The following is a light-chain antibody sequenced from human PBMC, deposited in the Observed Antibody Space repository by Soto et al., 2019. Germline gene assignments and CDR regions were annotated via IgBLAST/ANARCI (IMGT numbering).Light chain of an antibody. CDR2: DVS. J-gene: IGLJ2*01. CDR3: SSYTTSNTLEVV. CDR1: SSDVGGYNY. Sequence: QSVLTQPASVSGSPGQSITISCTGTSSDVGGYNYVSWYQQHPGEAPKLMIYDVSNRPSGVSNRFSGSKSGNMASLTISGLQAEDEADYYCSSYTTSNTLEVVFGGGTKLTVL. V-gene: IGLV2-14*01.